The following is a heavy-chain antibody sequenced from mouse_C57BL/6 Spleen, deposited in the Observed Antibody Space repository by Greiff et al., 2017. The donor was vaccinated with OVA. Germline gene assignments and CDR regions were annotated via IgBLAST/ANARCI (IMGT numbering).Heavy chain of an antibody. Sequence: VQRVESGAELVRPGASVTLSCKASGYTFTDYEMHWVKQTPVHGLEWIGAIDPETGGTAYNQKFKGKAILTADKSSSTAYMELRSLTSEDSAVYYCTRWLATPWYFDVWGTGTTVTVSS. CDR2: IDPETGGT. D-gene: IGHD1-1*01. V-gene: IGHV1-15*01. CDR1: GYTFTDYE. J-gene: IGHJ1*03. CDR3: TRWLATPWYFDV.